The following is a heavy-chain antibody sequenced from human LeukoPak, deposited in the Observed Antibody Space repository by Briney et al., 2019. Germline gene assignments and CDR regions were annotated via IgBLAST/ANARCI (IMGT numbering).Heavy chain of an antibody. CDR2: IYTSGST. Sequence: SETLSLACSVSGGSISSGSYYWSWIRQPAGKGLEWIGRIYTSGSTNYNPSLKSRVTISVDTSKNQFSLKLSSVTAADTAVYYCARVGYSGSYYRFDYWGQGTLVTVSS. D-gene: IGHD1-26*01. V-gene: IGHV4-61*02. CDR3: ARVGYSGSYYRFDY. CDR1: GGSISSGSYY. J-gene: IGHJ4*02.